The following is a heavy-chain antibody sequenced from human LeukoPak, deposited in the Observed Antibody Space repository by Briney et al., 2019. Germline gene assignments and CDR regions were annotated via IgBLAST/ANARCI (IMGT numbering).Heavy chain of an antibody. D-gene: IGHD2/OR15-2a*01. J-gene: IGHJ4*02. V-gene: IGHV3-23*01. CDR3: VLRTPMNYFDS. CDR2: ISGSGGIT. CDR1: GFTFNNYD. Sequence: GGSLRLSCAASGFTFNNYDMTWVRQAAGKGLEWVSGISGSGGITYYADSVKGRFTISRDNSKNTLYLQMNSLRAEDTAAYYCVLRTPMNYFDSRGQGTLVTVSS.